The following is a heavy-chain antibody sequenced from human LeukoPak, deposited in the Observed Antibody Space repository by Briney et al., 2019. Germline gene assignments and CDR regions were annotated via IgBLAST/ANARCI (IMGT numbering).Heavy chain of an antibody. V-gene: IGHV3-48*01. Sequence: QPGGSLRLSCAASGFTFSSYSMNWVRQAPGKGLEWVSYISSSSSTIYYADSVKGRFTISRDNAKNSLYLQMNSLRAEDTAVFYCARAPVYYDESRGHLKISNWYLDLWGRGTLVTVSS. CDR2: ISSSSSTI. D-gene: IGHD3-22*01. CDR1: GFTFSSYS. CDR3: ARAPVYYDESRGHLKISNWYLDL. J-gene: IGHJ2*01.